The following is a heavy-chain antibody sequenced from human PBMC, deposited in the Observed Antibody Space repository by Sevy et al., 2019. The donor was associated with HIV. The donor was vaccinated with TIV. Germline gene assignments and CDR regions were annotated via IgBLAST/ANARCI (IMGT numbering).Heavy chain of an antibody. V-gene: IGHV3-23*01. Sequence: GGYLRLSCAASGFTFSSYAMSWVRQAPGKGLEWVSAISGSGGSTYYADSVKGRFTISIDRSKNTLYLQMNSLRAEDTAVYYCSKGDFAWIARYFDYWGQGTLVTVSS. CDR1: GFTFSSYA. CDR3: SKGDFAWIARYFDY. CDR2: ISGSGGST. D-gene: IGHD3-9*01. J-gene: IGHJ4*02.